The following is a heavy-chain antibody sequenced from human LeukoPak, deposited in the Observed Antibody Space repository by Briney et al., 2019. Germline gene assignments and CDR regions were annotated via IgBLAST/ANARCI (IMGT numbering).Heavy chain of an antibody. D-gene: IGHD4-23*01. Sequence: SETLSLTCTVSGGSISSGSYYWSWIRQPPGKGLEWIGYIYYSGSTNYNPSLKSRVTISVDTSKNQFSLKLSSVTAADTAVYYCAGTPHTVVTRSFSYWGQGTLVTVSS. CDR1: GGSISSGSYY. J-gene: IGHJ4*02. CDR3: AGTPHTVVTRSFSY. V-gene: IGHV4-61*01. CDR2: IYYSGST.